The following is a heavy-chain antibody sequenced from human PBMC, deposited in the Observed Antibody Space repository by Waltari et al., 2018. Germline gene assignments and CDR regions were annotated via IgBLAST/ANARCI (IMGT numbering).Heavy chain of an antibody. V-gene: IGHV4-34*01. Sequence: QVQLQQWGAGLLKPSEILSLTCAVYGGSFSGYYWSWIRQPPGKGLEWIGEINHSGSTNYNPSLKSRVTISVDTSKNQFSLKLSSVTAADTAVYYCARAIADILTGYYYYYYGMDVWGQGTTVTVSS. D-gene: IGHD3-9*01. CDR3: ARAIADILTGYYYYYYGMDV. CDR2: INHSGST. J-gene: IGHJ6*02. CDR1: GGSFSGYY.